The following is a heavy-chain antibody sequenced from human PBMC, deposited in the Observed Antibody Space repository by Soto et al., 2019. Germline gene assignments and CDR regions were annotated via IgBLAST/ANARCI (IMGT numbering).Heavy chain of an antibody. D-gene: IGHD1-26*01. V-gene: IGHV4-4*07. CDR2: VYSTGGV. J-gene: IGHJ6*02. Sequence: QLQLHESGPGLVKPSETLSLTCNVSDDSIGRFYWSWIRQSAGKGLEWIGRVYSTGGVTYNPALKGRVTISLDRSNNHVSLEMNSVTAADTAVYFCARDLSGTGLDIWGRGTRVSVSS. CDR3: ARDLSGTGLDI. CDR1: DDSIGRFY.